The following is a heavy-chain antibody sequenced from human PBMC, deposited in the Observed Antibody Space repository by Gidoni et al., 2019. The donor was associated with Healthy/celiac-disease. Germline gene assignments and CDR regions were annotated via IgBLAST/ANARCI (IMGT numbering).Heavy chain of an antibody. V-gene: IGHV3-21*01. CDR2: ISSSSSYI. Sequence: EVQLVESGGGLVKPGGSLRLSCAASGFTFSTYSMNWVRQAPGKGLEWVSSISSSSSYIYYADSVKGRFTISRDNAKNSLYLQMNSLRAEDTAVYYCARDGVFNWFDPWGQGTLVTVSS. J-gene: IGHJ5*02. D-gene: IGHD3-16*01. CDR3: ARDGVFNWFDP. CDR1: GFTFSTYS.